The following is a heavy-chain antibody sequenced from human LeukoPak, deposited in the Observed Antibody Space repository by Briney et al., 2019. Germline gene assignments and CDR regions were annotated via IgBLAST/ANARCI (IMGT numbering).Heavy chain of an antibody. CDR1: GGSFSGYY. CDR3: ARTSVYYYGSGSYLKRRYNWFDP. J-gene: IGHJ5*02. V-gene: IGHV4-34*01. D-gene: IGHD3-10*01. CDR2: INHSGST. Sequence: NPSETLSLTCAVYGGSFSGYYWSWIRQPPGKGLEWIGEINHSGSTNYNPSLKSRVTISVDTSKNQFSLKLSFVTAADTAVYYCARTSVYYYGSGSYLKRRYNWFDPWGQGTLVTVSS.